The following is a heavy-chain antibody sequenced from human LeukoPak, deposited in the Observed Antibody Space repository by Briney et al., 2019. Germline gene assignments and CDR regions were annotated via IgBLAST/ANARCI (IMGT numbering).Heavy chain of an antibody. D-gene: IGHD7-27*01. CDR1: GFTVSSNY. J-gene: IGHJ4*02. CDR3: AREVYGPLTGD. V-gene: IGHV3-66*01. Sequence: PGGSLRLSCAASGFTVSSNYMSWVRQAPGKGLEWVSVIYSGGLTCYADSVKGRFTVSRDNFKNTLYLQMNSLRAEDTAVYYCAREVYGPLTGDWGQGTLVTVSS. CDR2: IYSGGLT.